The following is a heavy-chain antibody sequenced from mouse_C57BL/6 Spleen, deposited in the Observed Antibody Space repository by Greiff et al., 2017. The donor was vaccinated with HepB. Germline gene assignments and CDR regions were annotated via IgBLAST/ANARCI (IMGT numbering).Heavy chain of an antibody. CDR3: VRHGSSYKYFDV. Sequence: EVQVVESGGGLVQPKGSLKLSCAASGFSFNTYAMNWVRQAPGKGLEWVARIRSKSNNYATYYADSVKDRFTISRDDSESMLYLQMNNLKTEDTAMYYCVRHGSSYKYFDVWGTGTTVTVSS. CDR1: GFSFNTYA. D-gene: IGHD1-1*01. J-gene: IGHJ1*03. CDR2: IRSKSNNYAT. V-gene: IGHV10-1*01.